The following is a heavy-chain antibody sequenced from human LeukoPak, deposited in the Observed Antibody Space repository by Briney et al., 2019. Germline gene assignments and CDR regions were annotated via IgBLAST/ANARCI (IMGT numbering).Heavy chain of an antibody. CDR1: GFTFSSYG. V-gene: IGHV3-30*03. CDR3: ARPWFGELLGFDY. CDR2: ISYDGSNK. Sequence: GRSLRLSCAASGFTFSSYGMHWVRQAPGKGLEWVAVISYDGSNKYYADSVKGRFTISRDNSKNTPYLQMNSLRAEDTAVYYCARPWFGELLGFDYWGQGTLVTVSS. D-gene: IGHD3-10*01. J-gene: IGHJ4*02.